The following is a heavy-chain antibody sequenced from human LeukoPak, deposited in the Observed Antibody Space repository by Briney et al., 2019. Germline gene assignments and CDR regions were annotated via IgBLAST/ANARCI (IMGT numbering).Heavy chain of an antibody. Sequence: ASVKVSCKASGYTFTSYDINWVRQATGQGLEWMGWMNPNSGNTGYAQKFQGRVTMTRNTSISTAYMELSSLRSEDTAVYYCARAMARRQSYYYYYYGMDVWGQGTTVTVSS. D-gene: IGHD5-24*01. CDR1: GYTFTSYD. CDR3: ARAMARRQSYYYYYYGMDV. J-gene: IGHJ6*02. V-gene: IGHV1-8*01. CDR2: MNPNSGNT.